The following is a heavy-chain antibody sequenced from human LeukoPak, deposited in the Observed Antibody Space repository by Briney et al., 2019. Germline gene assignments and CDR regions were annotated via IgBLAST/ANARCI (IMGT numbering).Heavy chain of an antibody. CDR3: AKSRGYRGYEEAFDI. V-gene: IGHV3-23*01. D-gene: IGHD5-12*01. CDR1: GFTFNSYA. J-gene: IGHJ3*02. CDR2: ISSSGGGT. Sequence: GGSLRLSCAASGFTFNSYAMSWARQAPGKGLEWVSAISSSGGGTYYAGSVKGRFAISRDNSKNTLYLQVNSLRAEDTAVYVCAKSRGYRGYEEAFDIWGQGTTVTVSA.